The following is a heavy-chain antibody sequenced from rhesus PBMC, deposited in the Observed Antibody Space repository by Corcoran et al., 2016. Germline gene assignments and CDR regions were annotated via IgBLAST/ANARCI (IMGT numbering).Heavy chain of an antibody. V-gene: IGHV1-200*01. D-gene: IGHD3-3*01. CDR1: GYTFTNYN. CDR2: NNPSNGNT. J-gene: IGHJ4*01. CDR3: STGYFRLDY. Sequence: QVQLVQSGAEVKKPGASVKLSCKASGYTFTNYNIKWVRQAPGKGLEWMGRNNPSNGNTVYAQEFQGRVTMTRDTSTSTAYIELSSLRSEDTAVYYCSTGYFRLDYWGQGVLVTVSS.